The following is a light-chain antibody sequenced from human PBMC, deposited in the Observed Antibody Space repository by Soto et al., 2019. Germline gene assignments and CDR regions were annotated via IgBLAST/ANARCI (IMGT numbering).Light chain of an antibody. Sequence: QSVLTQPPPASGTPGQRGTISCSGSSSNIGSNTVNWYQQLPGTAPKLLIYSNNQRPSGVPDRFSGSKSGASASLAISGLQYEDEADYYCAAWDDSLNGLFGGGT. CDR3: AAWDDSLNGL. V-gene: IGLV1-44*01. J-gene: IGLJ2*01. CDR2: SNN. CDR1: SSNIGSNT.